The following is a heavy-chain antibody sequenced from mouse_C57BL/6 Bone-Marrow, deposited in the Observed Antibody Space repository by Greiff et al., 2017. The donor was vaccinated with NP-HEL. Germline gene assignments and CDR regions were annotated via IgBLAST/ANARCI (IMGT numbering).Heavy chain of an antibody. D-gene: IGHD1-1*01. Sequence: QVQLQQSGAELARPGASVKLSCKASGYTFTSYGISWVKQRTGQGLEWIGVIYPRSGNTYYNEKFKGKATLTADKSSSTAYMELRSLTSEDSAVYFCAREGYGSSLFAYWGQGTLVTVSA. CDR3: AREGYGSSLFAY. CDR2: IYPRSGNT. V-gene: IGHV1-81*01. J-gene: IGHJ3*01. CDR1: GYTFTSYG.